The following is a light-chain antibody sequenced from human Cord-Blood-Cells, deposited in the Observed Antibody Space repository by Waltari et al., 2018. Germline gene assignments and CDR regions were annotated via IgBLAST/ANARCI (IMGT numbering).Light chain of an antibody. Sequence: SYVLPQPPSVSVAPGKTARITCGGNHIGSKSVHWYQQKPGQAPVLVIYYDSDRPSGIPERFSGSNSGNTATLTISRVEAGDEADYYCQVWDSSSDHWVFGGGTKLTVL. V-gene: IGLV3-21*04. CDR1: HIGSKS. J-gene: IGLJ3*02. CDR2: YDS. CDR3: QVWDSSSDHWV.